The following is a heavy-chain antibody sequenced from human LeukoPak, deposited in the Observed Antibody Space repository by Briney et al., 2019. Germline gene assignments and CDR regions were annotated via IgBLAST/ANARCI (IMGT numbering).Heavy chain of an antibody. Sequence: SETLSLTCAVCGGSFSGYYWSWIRQPPGKGLEWIGEINHSGSTNYNPSLKSRVTISVDTSKNQFSLKLSSVTAADTAVYYCARGYCSSTSCPDYWGQGTLVTVSS. V-gene: IGHV4-34*01. CDR3: ARGYCSSTSCPDY. CDR2: INHSGST. D-gene: IGHD2-2*01. CDR1: GGSFSGYY. J-gene: IGHJ4*02.